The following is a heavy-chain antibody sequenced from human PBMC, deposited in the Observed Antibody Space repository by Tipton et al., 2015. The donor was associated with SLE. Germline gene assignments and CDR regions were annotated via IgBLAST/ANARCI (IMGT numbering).Heavy chain of an antibody. CDR1: GFTFSSYS. V-gene: IGHV4-31*02. CDR2: IYYSGST. CDR3: ARDGRGYYYMDV. J-gene: IGHJ6*03. D-gene: IGHD1-26*01. Sequence: LRLSCAASGFTFSSYSMNWIRQHPGKGLEWIGYIYYSGSTYYNPSLKSRVTISVDTSKNQFSLKLSSVTAADTAVYYCARDGRGYYYMDVWGKGTTVTVSS.